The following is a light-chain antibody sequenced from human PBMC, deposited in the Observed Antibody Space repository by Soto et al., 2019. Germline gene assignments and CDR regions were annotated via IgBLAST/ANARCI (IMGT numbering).Light chain of an antibody. V-gene: IGKV3-20*01. J-gene: IGKJ2*01. CDR3: QQYGGSPFT. CDR2: GAT. Sequence: EIVLTQSPDTLSSSPGERATLSCRASQSVRSGYLAWYQQKPGQAPRLLIYGATQRATGIPDRFIGGGSGTDFTLTISRLESEDFAVYYCQQYGGSPFTFGQGTKLDIK. CDR1: QSVRSGY.